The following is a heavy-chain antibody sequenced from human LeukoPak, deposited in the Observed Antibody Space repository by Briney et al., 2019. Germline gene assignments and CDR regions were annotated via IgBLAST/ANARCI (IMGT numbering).Heavy chain of an antibody. CDR3: ARQEYCSGGSCYTWFDP. D-gene: IGHD2-15*01. J-gene: IGHJ5*02. CDR1: GYSINNYW. V-gene: IGHV5-51*01. Sequence: GESLKISCKGSGYSINNYWIGWVRQMPGKGLEWMGIIYPADSDIRYSPSFQGQVTISADKSISTAYLQWSSLKASDTAMYYCARQEYCSGGSCYTWFDPWGQGPLVTVS. CDR2: IYPADSDI.